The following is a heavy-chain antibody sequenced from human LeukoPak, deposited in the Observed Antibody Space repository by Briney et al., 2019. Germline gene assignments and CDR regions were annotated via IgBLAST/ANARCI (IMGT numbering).Heavy chain of an antibody. CDR1: GFTFDDYA. J-gene: IGHJ6*02. Sequence: PGGSLRLSCADTGFTFDDYAMHWVREAPGKGLEWVSLICGDGGSTYYADSEKGRFTSSRDNSKNSLYLQMNSLRNDDTALYYCAKDTEGYTYGYYYYGMDVWGQGTTVTVSS. D-gene: IGHD5-18*01. CDR2: ICGDGGST. V-gene: IGHV3-43*02. CDR3: AKDTEGYTYGYYYYGMDV.